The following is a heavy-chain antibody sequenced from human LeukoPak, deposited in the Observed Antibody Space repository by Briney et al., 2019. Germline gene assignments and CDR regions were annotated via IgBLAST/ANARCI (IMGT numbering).Heavy chain of an antibody. CDR2: ISAYNGNT. CDR1: GYTFTSYG. D-gene: IGHD6-6*01. J-gene: IGHJ6*02. CDR3: ARDSSSSADYYYGMDV. Sequence: GASVKVSCKASGYTFTSYGISWVRQAPGQGLDWMGWISAYNGNTNYAQKLQGRVTMTTDTSTSTAYMELRSLRSDDTAVYYCARDSSSSADYYYGMDVWGQGTTVTVSS. V-gene: IGHV1-18*01.